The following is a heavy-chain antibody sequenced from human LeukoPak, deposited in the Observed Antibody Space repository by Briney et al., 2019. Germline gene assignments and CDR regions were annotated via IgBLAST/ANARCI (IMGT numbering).Heavy chain of an antibody. J-gene: IGHJ3*02. D-gene: IGHD3-3*01. CDR1: GFTFSSYA. CDR2: ISSSSSYI. Sequence: AGGSLRLSCAASGFTFSSYAMSWVRQAPGKGLEWVSSISSSSSYIYYADSVKGRFTISRDNAKNSPYLQMNSLRAEDTAVYYCARERGWDEWDAFDIWGQGTMVTVSS. CDR3: ARERGWDEWDAFDI. V-gene: IGHV3-21*01.